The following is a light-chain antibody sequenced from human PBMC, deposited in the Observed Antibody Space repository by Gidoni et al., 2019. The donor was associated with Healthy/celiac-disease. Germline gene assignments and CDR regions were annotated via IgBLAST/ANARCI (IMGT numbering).Light chain of an antibody. V-gene: IGKV4-1*01. Sequence: DIVMTQSPDSLAVSLGERATINCKSSQSVLYSSNNKNYLAWYQQKPGQPPKLLIYWASTRESGVPDRFSGSGSGTDFTLTISSLQAEDVAVYYCQQYYSTRRCSFGQGTKLEIK. CDR1: QSVLYSSNNKNY. J-gene: IGKJ2*04. CDR3: QQYYSTRRCS. CDR2: WAS.